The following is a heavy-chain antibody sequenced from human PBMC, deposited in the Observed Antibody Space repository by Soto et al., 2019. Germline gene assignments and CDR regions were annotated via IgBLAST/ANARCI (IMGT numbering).Heavy chain of an antibody. CDR1: AGSISRSNYY. J-gene: IGHJ5*02. CDR3: ARQPYDSSGYYYGA. V-gene: IGHV4-39*01. CDR2: MYSSGNT. Sequence: QLQLQESGPGLVKPSETLSLTCTVSAGSISRSNYYWGWIRQPPGKGLEWIGSMYSSGNTYYNPSLKRRVTITADTSKNQFSLTLTSATAAGTAVYYCARQPYDSSGYYYGAWGQGTLVTVSS. D-gene: IGHD3-22*01.